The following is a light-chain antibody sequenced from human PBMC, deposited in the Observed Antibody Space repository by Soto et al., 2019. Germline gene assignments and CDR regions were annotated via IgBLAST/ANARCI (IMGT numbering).Light chain of an antibody. V-gene: IGKV3-20*01. J-gene: IGKJ4*01. CDR3: QQYATSPLT. Sequence: EIVFTQSPGTLSLSPGERATVSCRASQSVAKNYLAWYQQKPGQAPRLLIYDASSRATGIPDRFSGSGSGTDFTLSISRLETEDVARYYCQQYATSPLTFGGGTKVEIK. CDR1: QSVAKNY. CDR2: DAS.